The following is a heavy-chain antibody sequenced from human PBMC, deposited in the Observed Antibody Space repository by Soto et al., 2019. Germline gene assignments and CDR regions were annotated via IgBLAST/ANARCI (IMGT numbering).Heavy chain of an antibody. D-gene: IGHD4-17*01. CDR1: GGSISSSSYY. Sequence: PSETLSLTCTVSGGSISSSSYYWGWIRQPPGKGLEWIGSIYYSGSTYYNPSLKSRVTIPVDTSKNQFSLKLSSVTAADTAVYYCARHDYGDYVFDYWGQGTLVTVSS. CDR3: ARHDYGDYVFDY. V-gene: IGHV4-39*01. CDR2: IYYSGST. J-gene: IGHJ4*02.